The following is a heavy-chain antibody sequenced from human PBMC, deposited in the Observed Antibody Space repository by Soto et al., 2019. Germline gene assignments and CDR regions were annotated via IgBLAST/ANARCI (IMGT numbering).Heavy chain of an antibody. CDR2: IYYSGST. D-gene: IGHD3-10*01. CDR1: GGSISSYY. V-gene: IGHV4-59*01. Sequence: WETLSLTGTVSGGSISSYYWSWIRQPPGKGLEWIGYIYYSGSTNYNPSLKSRVTISVDTSKNQFSLKLSSVTAADTAVYYCASGDYYGSGSYYDYYYYGMDVWVPETLLVTVSS. CDR3: ASGDYYGSGSYYDYYYYGMDV. J-gene: IGHJ6*02.